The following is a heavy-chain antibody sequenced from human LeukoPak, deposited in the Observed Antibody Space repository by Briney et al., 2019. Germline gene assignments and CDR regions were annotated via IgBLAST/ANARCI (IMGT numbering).Heavy chain of an antibody. CDR2: IIPIFGTA. D-gene: IGHD3-10*01. CDR1: GGTFSSYA. CDR3: ARGVLLWFGDYYYYYMDV. J-gene: IGHJ6*03. V-gene: IGHV1-69*05. Sequence: PVKVSCKASGGTFSSYAISWVRQAPGQGLEWMGGIIPIFGTANYAQKFQGRVTITTDESTSTAYMELSSLRSEDTAVYYCARGVLLWFGDYYYYYMDVWGKGTTVTVSS.